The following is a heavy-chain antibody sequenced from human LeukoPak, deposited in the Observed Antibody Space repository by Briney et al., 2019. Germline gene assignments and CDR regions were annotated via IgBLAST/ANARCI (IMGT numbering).Heavy chain of an antibody. V-gene: IGHV1-18*01. J-gene: IGHJ4*02. D-gene: IGHD3-22*01. CDR2: ISAYNGNT. Sequence: GASVKVSCKASGYTFTSYGISWVRQAPGQGLEWMGWISAYNGNTNYAQKLQGRVTMTTDTSTSTAYMELRSLRSDDTAVYYCARVLHSSGYYPQSYYFDYWGQGTLVTVSS. CDR1: GYTFTSYG. CDR3: ARVLHSSGYYPQSYYFDY.